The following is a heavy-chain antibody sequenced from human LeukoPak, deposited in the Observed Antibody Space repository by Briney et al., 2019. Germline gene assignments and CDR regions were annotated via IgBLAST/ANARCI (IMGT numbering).Heavy chain of an antibody. V-gene: IGHV4-59*01. J-gene: IGHJ3*02. CDR2: IYYSGST. CDR1: GGSFSGYY. D-gene: IGHD2-2*02. CDR3: ARYRDIVVVPAAIPNIIYGRHVFDI. Sequence: SETLSLTCAVYGGSFSGYYWSWIRQPPGKGLEWIGYIYYSGSTNYNPSLKSRVTISVDTSKNQFSLKLSSVTAADTAVYYCARYRDIVVVPAAIPNIIYGRHVFDIWGKGTMVTVS.